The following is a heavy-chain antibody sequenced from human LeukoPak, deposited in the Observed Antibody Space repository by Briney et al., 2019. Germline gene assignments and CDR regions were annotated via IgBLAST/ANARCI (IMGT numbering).Heavy chain of an antibody. Sequence: GRSLRLSCSAPGVTFSLYAMNLVHQAPGKGLDWVAFISNDGRNDHYADSVKGRFTISRDNAKNTVYMQMNSLRAEDTAVYYCAKYSSSSNYYYGMDVWGQGTTVTVSS. J-gene: IGHJ6*02. D-gene: IGHD6-13*01. CDR1: GVTFSLYA. CDR3: AKYSSSSNYYYGMDV. CDR2: ISNDGRND. V-gene: IGHV3-30*18.